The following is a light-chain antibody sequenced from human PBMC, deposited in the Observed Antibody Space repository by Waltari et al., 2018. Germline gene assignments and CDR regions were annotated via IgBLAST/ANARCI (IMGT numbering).Light chain of an antibody. V-gene: IGKV1-39*01. CDR2: ATS. J-gene: IGKJ3*01. CDR3: LQSYSLSLFT. CDR1: QSMSSF. Sequence: DIQVTQSPSSLSASVGDRVTITCRASQSMSSFLNWYHQKPGKAPRLLISATSNLQSGVPSRFSGSGSGADCTLTINSLQPEDFATYYCLQSYSLSLFTFGPGTRVDIK.